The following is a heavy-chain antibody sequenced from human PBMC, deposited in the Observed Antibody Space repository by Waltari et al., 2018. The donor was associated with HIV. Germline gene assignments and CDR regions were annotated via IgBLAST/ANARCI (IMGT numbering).Heavy chain of an antibody. V-gene: IGHV1-18*01. CDR1: GYTFTSYG. J-gene: IGHJ4*02. D-gene: IGHD3-22*01. CDR2: ISAYNGNT. CDR3: ARDSPDYYDTKGIDY. Sequence: GAEVKKPGASVKVSCKASGYTFTSYGISWVRQAPGQGLEWMGWISAYNGNTNYAQKLQGRVTMTTDTSTSTAYMELRSLRSDDTAVYYCARDSPDYYDTKGIDYWGQGTLVTVSS.